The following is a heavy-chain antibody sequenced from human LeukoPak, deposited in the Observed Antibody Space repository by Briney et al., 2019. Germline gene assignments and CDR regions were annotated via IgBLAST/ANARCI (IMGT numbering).Heavy chain of an antibody. V-gene: IGHV1-69*13. J-gene: IGHJ6*02. Sequence: SVKVSCKASGGTFSSYAISWVRQAPGQGLEWMGGIIPIFGTANYAQKFQGRVTITADESTSTAYMELSSLRSEDTAVYYCARDGKHIAVPGVRYPMDVWGQGTTVTVS. D-gene: IGHD6-19*01. CDR2: IIPIFGTA. CDR1: GGTFSSYA. CDR3: ARDGKHIAVPGVRYPMDV.